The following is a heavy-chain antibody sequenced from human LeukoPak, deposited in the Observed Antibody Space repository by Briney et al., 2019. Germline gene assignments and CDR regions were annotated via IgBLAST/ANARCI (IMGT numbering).Heavy chain of an antibody. Sequence: SETLSLTCTVSAGSVSNGNYYWSWRRQPPGKALEWIGYIYYTGTTHYIPSLEGRVTISVDTSKNQFSVKLNSVTAADTAVYYCARDREYSYAGFDYWGQGTLVTVSS. CDR2: IYYTGTT. V-gene: IGHV4-61*01. CDR3: ARDREYSYAGFDY. CDR1: AGSVSNGNYY. J-gene: IGHJ4*02. D-gene: IGHD5-18*01.